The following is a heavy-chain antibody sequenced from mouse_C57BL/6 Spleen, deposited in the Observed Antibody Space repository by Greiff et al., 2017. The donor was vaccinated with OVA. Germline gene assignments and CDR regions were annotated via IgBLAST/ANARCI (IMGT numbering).Heavy chain of an antibody. CDR1: GFTFTDYY. CDR3: ARGDYGNYGGYVGV. D-gene: IGHD2-1*01. CDR2: IRNKANGYTT. V-gene: IGHV7-3*01. Sequence: EVKLVESGGGLVQPGGSLSLSCAASGFTFTDYYMSWVRQPPGKALEWLGFIRNKANGYTTEYSASVKGRFTISRDNSQSILYLQMNALRAEDSATYDCARGDYGNYGGYVGVWGTGTTVTVSS. J-gene: IGHJ1*03.